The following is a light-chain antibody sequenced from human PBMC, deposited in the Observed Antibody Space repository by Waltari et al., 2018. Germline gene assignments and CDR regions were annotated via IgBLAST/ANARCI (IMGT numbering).Light chain of an antibody. V-gene: IGLV2-23*02. CDR2: EVT. Sequence: QSALTQPASVSGSPGQSIPISCTGSDSDVGTYHLVSWYQQHPGKAPKLMIYEVTKRPSGVTNRFSGSKSGNTASLTISGLQAEDEADYYCCSYAGSSTVFGGGTKLTVL. CDR1: DSDVGTYHL. CDR3: CSYAGSSTV. J-gene: IGLJ3*02.